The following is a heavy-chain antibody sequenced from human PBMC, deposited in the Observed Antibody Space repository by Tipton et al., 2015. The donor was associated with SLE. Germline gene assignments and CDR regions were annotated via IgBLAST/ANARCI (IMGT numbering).Heavy chain of an antibody. J-gene: IGHJ4*02. V-gene: IGHV4-39*07. Sequence: TLSLTCTISGDSISNNNYYWGWIRQPPGKGLEWIGNINYSGTTYFNPSLKSRVTISVDTSKIQFSLRLSSVTAADTAVYYCARAIGANYFHFWGQGTLVTVSS. CDR3: ARAIGANYFHF. D-gene: IGHD3-16*01. CDR2: INYSGTT. CDR1: GDSISNNNYY.